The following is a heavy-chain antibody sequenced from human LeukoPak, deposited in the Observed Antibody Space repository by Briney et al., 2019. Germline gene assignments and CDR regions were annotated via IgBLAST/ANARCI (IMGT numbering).Heavy chain of an antibody. D-gene: IGHD1-26*01. V-gene: IGHV3-20*04. CDR3: AQRGVQGYMDV. CDR1: GYSFGGFY. Sequence: GGSLRLPCEDSGYSFGGFYMHWVRQAPGKGLEWVASINGDGEYTVYAASVKGRFTISRDNSNNMLNLQMSSLRAEDTALYYCAQRGVQGYMDVWGKGTTVIVSS. CDR2: INGDGEYT. J-gene: IGHJ6*03.